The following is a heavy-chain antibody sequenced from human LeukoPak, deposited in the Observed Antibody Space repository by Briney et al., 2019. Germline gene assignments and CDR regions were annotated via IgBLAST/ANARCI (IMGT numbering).Heavy chain of an antibody. CDR1: GYTFTGYY. D-gene: IGHD3-10*01. V-gene: IGHV1-2*06. CDR2: INPNSGGT. Sequence: ASVKVSCKASGYTFTGYYMHWVRQAPGQGLEWMGRINPNSGGTNYAQKFQGRVTMTRDTSISTAYMELSRLRSDDTAVYYCARASSVLLWFGGSPDFDYWGQGTLVTVSS. CDR3: ARASSVLLWFGGSPDFDY. J-gene: IGHJ4*02.